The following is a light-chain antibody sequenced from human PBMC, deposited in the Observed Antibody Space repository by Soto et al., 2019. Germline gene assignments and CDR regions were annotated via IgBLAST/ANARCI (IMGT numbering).Light chain of an antibody. V-gene: IGKV3-20*01. CDR1: QSVSRSY. Sequence: DNVLTQSPGTLSLSPGERATLSCRASQSVSRSYLAWYQQKPGQAPRILIYGASSRATGIPDRFSGSGSGTDFTLTISRLEPEDFAEYYCQQYGSSSYTFGQGTKLEIK. J-gene: IGKJ2*01. CDR3: QQYGSSSYT. CDR2: GAS.